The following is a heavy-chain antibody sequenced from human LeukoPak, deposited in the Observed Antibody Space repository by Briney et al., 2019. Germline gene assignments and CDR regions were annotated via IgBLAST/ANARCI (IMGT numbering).Heavy chain of an antibody. Sequence: GGSLRLSCAASGFTFRSFGMHWVRQAPGKGLEWVAFIRYDGSNKYYADSVKGRFTISRDNSKNTLYLRMNSLRAEDTAVYYCARGGSGFESFDYWGQGTLVTVSS. V-gene: IGHV3-30*02. J-gene: IGHJ4*02. CDR1: GFTFRSFG. D-gene: IGHD3-22*01. CDR3: ARGGSGFESFDY. CDR2: IRYDGSNK.